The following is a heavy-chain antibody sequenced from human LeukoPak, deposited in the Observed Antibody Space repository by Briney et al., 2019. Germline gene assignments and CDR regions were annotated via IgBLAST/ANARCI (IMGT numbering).Heavy chain of an antibody. Sequence: PGGSLRLSCAASGFTFSNYAMSWVRQAPGKGLEWFSAITDSGGSTYYADSVKGRFTISRDNSKNTLYLQMNSLRAEDAAVYYCAKGSDTSRPYYFDYWGQGTPVTVSS. J-gene: IGHJ4*02. V-gene: IGHV3-23*01. CDR2: ITDSGGST. D-gene: IGHD2-2*01. CDR3: AKGSDTSRPYYFDY. CDR1: GFTFSNYA.